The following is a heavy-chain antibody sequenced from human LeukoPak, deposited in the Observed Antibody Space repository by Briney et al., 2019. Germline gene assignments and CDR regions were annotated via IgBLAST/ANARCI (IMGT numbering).Heavy chain of an antibody. CDR3: ARGRRFLEWRKEDRYYYYYGMDV. CDR2: INRRGST. J-gene: IGHJ6*02. CDR1: GGSFSGDY. Sequence: SETLSLTCALDGGSFSGDYWSRIRQPPREGLEWRGEINRRGSTNYNLCLQSRVTISVDTSKNQFSLKLSSVTAADTAVYYCARGRRFLEWRKEDRYYYYYGMDVWGQGTTVTVSS. V-gene: IGHV4-34*01. D-gene: IGHD3-3*01.